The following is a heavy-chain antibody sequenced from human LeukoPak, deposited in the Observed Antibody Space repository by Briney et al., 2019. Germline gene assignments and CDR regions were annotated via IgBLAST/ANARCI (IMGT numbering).Heavy chain of an antibody. CDR1: VYTFSSFG. CDR3: ARGGGYCSSGSCYEFDY. D-gene: IGHD2-15*01. J-gene: IGHJ4*02. Sequence: ASVKVSCKASVYTFSSFGISWVRQAPGQGLEWMGWISAYNGDTNYAQKLQGRVTMTTDTSTSTAYMELRSLRSDDTAVYYCARGGGYCSSGSCYEFDYWGQGTLVTVSS. CDR2: ISAYNGDT. V-gene: IGHV1-18*01.